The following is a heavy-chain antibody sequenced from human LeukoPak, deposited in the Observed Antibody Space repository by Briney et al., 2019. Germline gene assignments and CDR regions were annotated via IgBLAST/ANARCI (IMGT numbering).Heavy chain of an antibody. CDR1: GFTFSTYA. D-gene: IGHD1-26*01. CDR2: ISSSGDRT. CDR3: AVRTRGSYFDY. Sequence: GGSLRPSCAGSGFTFSTYAMSWVRQAPGKGLEWVSGISSSGDRTFYRDSVKGRFTISRDNSKNTLYLQLNSLRAEDTAAYHCAVRTRGSYFDYWGQGALVTVSS. J-gene: IGHJ4*02. V-gene: IGHV3-23*01.